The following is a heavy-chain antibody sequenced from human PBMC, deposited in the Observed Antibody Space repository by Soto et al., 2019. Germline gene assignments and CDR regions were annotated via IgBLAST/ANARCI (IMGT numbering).Heavy chain of an antibody. V-gene: IGHV4-39*01. J-gene: IGHJ5*02. D-gene: IGHD1-7*01. CDR3: ARGTGTTDWFDP. CDR1: GGSISSSSYY. Sequence: QLQLQESGPGLVKPSETLSLTCTVSGGSISSSSYYWGWIRQPPGKGLEWIGSIYYSGSTYYNPSLKSRVTISVDTSKNQFSLKLSSVTAADTAVYYCARGTGTTDWFDPWGQGTLVTVSS. CDR2: IYYSGST.